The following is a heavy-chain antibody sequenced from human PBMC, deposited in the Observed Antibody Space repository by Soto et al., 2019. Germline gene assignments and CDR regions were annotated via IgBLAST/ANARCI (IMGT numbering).Heavy chain of an antibody. CDR1: GGTFSSYT. V-gene: IGHV1-69*02. D-gene: IGHD6-19*01. J-gene: IGHJ4*02. CDR3: ATETQTRGWSDY. CDR2: IIPILGIA. Sequence: QVQLVQSGAEVKKPGSSVKVSCKASGGTFSSYTISWVRQAPGQGLEWMGRIIPILGIANYAQKFQGRVTITADKSTSTADMELSSLRSEDTAVYYFATETQTRGWSDYWGQGTLVTGSS.